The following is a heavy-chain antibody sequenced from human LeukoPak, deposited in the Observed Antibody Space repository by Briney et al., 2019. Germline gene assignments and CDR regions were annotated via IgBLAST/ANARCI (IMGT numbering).Heavy chain of an antibody. CDR2: IIHSGGT. V-gene: IGHV4-39*07. D-gene: IGHD3-10*01. J-gene: IGHJ2*01. CDR3: ARRTRVGWYFDL. CDR1: GGSISSSSYY. Sequence: SETLSLTCTVSGGSISSSSYYWSWIRQPPGKGLEWIGQIIHSGGTNYNPSLKSRVIISVDTSKNQFSLKLNSVTAADTAVYYCARRTRVGWYFDLWGRGTPVTASS.